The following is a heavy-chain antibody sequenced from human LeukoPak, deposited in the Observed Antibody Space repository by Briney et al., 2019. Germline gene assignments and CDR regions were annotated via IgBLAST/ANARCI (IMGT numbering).Heavy chain of an antibody. Sequence: ASVKVSCKTSGYTFTTYFIHWLRQAPGQGLEWMGMINTNNGRTNQPRTFRGSVTLTRDVSASTVYMEMSSLRSDDTAIYYCVREKAGGYFDFWGQGTLVTVSS. CDR2: INTNNGRT. J-gene: IGHJ4*02. CDR3: VREKAGGYFDF. CDR1: GYTFTTYF. D-gene: IGHD3-10*01. V-gene: IGHV1-46*01.